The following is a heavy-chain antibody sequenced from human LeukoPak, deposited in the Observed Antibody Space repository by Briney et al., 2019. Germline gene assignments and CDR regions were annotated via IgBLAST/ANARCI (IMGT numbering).Heavy chain of an antibody. D-gene: IGHD2-2*02. CDR1: GYSFTSYW. CDR3: ARHIRQYCSSTSCYKGGYYYGMDV. Sequence: GESLKISCQGSGYSFTSYWIGWVRQMPGKGLEWMGIIYPGDSDTRYSPSFQGQVTISADKSISTAYLQWSSLKASDTAMYYCARHIRQYCSSTSCYKGGYYYGMDVWGQGTTVTVSS. CDR2: IYPGDSDT. V-gene: IGHV5-51*01. J-gene: IGHJ6*02.